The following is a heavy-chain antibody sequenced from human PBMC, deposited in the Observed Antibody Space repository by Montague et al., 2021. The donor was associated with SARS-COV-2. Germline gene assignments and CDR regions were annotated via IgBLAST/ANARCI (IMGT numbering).Heavy chain of an antibody. Sequence: SETLSLTCTVSGGSISSSSYYWGWIRQPPGKGLEWIGSIYYDGSSNYNPSLRSRVTISMQTSRNQVSLRLSSVTAADTALYYCARSQWHNWYFDLWGRGTLVTVSS. V-gene: IGHV4-39*07. J-gene: IGHJ2*01. CDR3: ARSQWHNWYFDL. CDR2: IYYDGSS. D-gene: IGHD2-8*01. CDR1: GGSISSSSYY.